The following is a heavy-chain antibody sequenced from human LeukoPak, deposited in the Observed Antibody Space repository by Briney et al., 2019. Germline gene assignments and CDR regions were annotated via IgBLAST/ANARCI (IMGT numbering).Heavy chain of an antibody. V-gene: IGHV3-33*01. CDR3: ARDSYRGRRGENAFDL. Sequence: GGSLRLSCAAPGFTFRNYGMHWVRQTPGKGLEWVALIWYDGSNEYYADSVKGRFTISRGNFKNTLYLQMNSLRVEDTAIYYCARDSYRGRRGENAFDLWGQGTVVTVSS. J-gene: IGHJ3*01. D-gene: IGHD3-10*01. CDR1: GFTFRNYG. CDR2: IWYDGSNE.